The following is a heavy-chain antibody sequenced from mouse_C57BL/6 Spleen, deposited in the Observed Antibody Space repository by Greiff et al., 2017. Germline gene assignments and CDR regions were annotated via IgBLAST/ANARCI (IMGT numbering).Heavy chain of an antibody. CDR1: GYAFSSYW. V-gene: IGHV1-80*01. J-gene: IGHJ2*01. Sequence: QVQLQQSGAELVKPGASVKISCKASGYAFSSYWMNWVKQRPGKGLEWIGQIYPGDGDTNYNGKFKGKATLTADKSSSTAYMQLSSLTSEDSAVYFCARTRDGYYVGFYYFDDWGQGTTLTVSS. CDR3: ARTRDGYYVGFYYFDD. CDR2: IYPGDGDT. D-gene: IGHD2-3*01.